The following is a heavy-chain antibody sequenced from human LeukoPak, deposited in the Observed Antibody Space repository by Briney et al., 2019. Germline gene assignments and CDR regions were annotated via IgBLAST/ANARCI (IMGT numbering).Heavy chain of an antibody. CDR2: IYYSGST. D-gene: IGHD3-22*01. J-gene: IGHJ4*02. Sequence: KSSETLSLTCTVSGGSISSSSYYWGWIRQPPGKGLEWIGSIYYSGSTYYNPSLKSRVTISVDTSKNQFSLKLSSVTAADTAVYYCARDRSYYDSSGYYFRGPFDYWGQGTLVTVSS. CDR3: ARDRSYYDSSGYYFRGPFDY. V-gene: IGHV4-39*07. CDR1: GGSISSSSYY.